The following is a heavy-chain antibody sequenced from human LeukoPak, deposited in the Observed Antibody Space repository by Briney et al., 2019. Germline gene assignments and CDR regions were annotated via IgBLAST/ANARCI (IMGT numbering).Heavy chain of an antibody. Sequence: SETLSLTCTVSGGSISSSSYYWGWIRQPPGKGLEWIGSIYYSGSTYYNPSLKSRVTISVDTSKNQFSLKLISVTAADTAVYYCAGPLTGYLREAFDIWGQGTMVTVSS. V-gene: IGHV4-39*07. J-gene: IGHJ3*02. D-gene: IGHD3-9*01. CDR2: IYYSGST. CDR1: GGSISSSSYY. CDR3: AGPLTGYLREAFDI.